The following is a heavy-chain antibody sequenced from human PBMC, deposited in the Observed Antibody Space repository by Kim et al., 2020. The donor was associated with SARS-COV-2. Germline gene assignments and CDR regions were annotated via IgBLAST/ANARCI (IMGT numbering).Heavy chain of an antibody. D-gene: IGHD6-6*01. Sequence: ASVKVSCKASGYIFSRHYTHWVRQAPGQGLEWMGIINPSGGSTSYAQKFQGRVTMTRDTSTSTVHMELSSLKSEDTAVYYCARVLARPPSYGMDVWGQGTTVTVSS. CDR3: ARVLARPPSYGMDV. CDR1: GYIFSRHY. CDR2: INPSGGST. V-gene: IGHV1-46*01. J-gene: IGHJ6*02.